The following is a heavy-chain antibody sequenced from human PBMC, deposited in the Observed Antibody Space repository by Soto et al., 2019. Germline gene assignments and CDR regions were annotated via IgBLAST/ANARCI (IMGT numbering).Heavy chain of an antibody. Sequence: GGSLRLSCAASGFTFSSYAMSWVRQAPGKGLEWVSAISGSGGSTYYADSVKGRFTISRDNSKNTLYLQMNSLRAEDTAVYYCVKEIYDYGDLYYFDYWGQGTLVTVSS. J-gene: IGHJ4*02. V-gene: IGHV3-23*01. D-gene: IGHD4-17*01. CDR2: ISGSGGST. CDR3: VKEIYDYGDLYYFDY. CDR1: GFTFSSYA.